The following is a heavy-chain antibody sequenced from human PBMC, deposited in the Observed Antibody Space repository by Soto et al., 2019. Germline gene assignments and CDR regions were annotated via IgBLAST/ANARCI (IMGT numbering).Heavy chain of an antibody. CDR1: GGSISSGGYY. D-gene: IGHD3-10*01. V-gene: IGHV4-31*03. J-gene: IGHJ6*02. CDR2: IYYSGST. Sequence: QVQLQESGPGLVKPSQTLSLTCTVSGGSISSGGYYWSWIRQHPGKGLEWIGYIYYSGSTYYNPSLKSRVTISVDSSKNQFPLKLSSVTAADTAVYYCAREGDYYGSGVYGMDVWGQGTTVTVSS. CDR3: AREGDYYGSGVYGMDV.